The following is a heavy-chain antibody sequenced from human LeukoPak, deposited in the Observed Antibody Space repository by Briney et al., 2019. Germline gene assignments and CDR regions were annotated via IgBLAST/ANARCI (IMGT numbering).Heavy chain of an antibody. J-gene: IGHJ4*02. D-gene: IGHD3-22*01. V-gene: IGHV3-21*01. CDR1: GFTFSCYS. CDR2: ISSSSSYI. CDR3: ARQVVVTRDY. Sequence: PGGSLRLSCAASGFTFSCYSMNWVRQAPGKGLEWVSSISSSSSYIYYADSVKGRFTISRDNAKNSLYLQMNSLRAEDTAVYYCARQVVVTRDYWGQGTLVTVSS.